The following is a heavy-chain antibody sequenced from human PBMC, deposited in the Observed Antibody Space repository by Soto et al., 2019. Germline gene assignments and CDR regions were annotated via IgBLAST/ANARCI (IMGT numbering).Heavy chain of an antibody. V-gene: IGHV4-30-4*01. CDR3: ARVSIIGSYSHFDY. J-gene: IGHJ4*01. CDR2: IYYSGST. D-gene: IGHD1-26*01. Sequence: SETLSLTCTVSGGSISSGDYYWSWIRQPPGKGLEWIGYIYYSGSTYYNPSLKSRVTISVDTSKNQFSLQLNSVTPEDTAVYYCARVSIIGSYSHFDYWGQGTLVTVSS. CDR1: GGSISSGDYY.